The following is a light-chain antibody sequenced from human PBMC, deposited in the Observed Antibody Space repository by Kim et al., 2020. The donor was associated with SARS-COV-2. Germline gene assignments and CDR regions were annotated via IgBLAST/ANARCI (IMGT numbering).Light chain of an antibody. Sequence: ESVLTQSPATLSLSPGERATLSCRASQNINNYLAWYQQKPGQPPRLLIYDASNRATGIPARFSGSGSGTDFTLTINSLEPEDFAVYYCQHRRNWPPYSFGQETKLEI. CDR3: QHRRNWPPYS. CDR2: DAS. CDR1: QNINNY. J-gene: IGKJ2*03. V-gene: IGKV3-11*01.